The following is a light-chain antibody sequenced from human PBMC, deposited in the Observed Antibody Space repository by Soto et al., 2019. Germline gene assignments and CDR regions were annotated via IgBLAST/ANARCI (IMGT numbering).Light chain of an antibody. CDR1: QSVSSSY. Sequence: EIVLTQSPGTLSLSPGERATLSCRASQSVSSSYLAWYQQKPGQAPRLLIHGASSRSTGIPDRFSGSGSGTDFTLTISRLETADFAVYFCQQYGSSPRKFGQGTKVEIK. J-gene: IGKJ1*01. V-gene: IGKV3-20*01. CDR3: QQYGSSPRK. CDR2: GAS.